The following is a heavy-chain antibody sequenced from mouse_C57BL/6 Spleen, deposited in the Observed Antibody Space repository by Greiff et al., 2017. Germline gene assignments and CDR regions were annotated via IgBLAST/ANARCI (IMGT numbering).Heavy chain of an antibody. CDR2: INPNYGTT. J-gene: IGHJ1*03. D-gene: IGHD1-1*01. Sequence: EVQLQQSGPELVKPGASVKISCKASGYSFTDYNMNWVKQSNGKSLEWIGVINPNYGTTSYNQKFKGKATLTVDQSSSTAYMQLNSLTSEDSAVYYCAWYYGSSVYWYFDVWGTGTTVTVSS. CDR1: GYSFTDYN. V-gene: IGHV1-39*01. CDR3: AWYYGSSVYWYFDV.